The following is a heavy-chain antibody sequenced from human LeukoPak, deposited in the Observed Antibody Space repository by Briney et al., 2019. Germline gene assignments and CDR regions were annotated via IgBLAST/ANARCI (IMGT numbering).Heavy chain of an antibody. Sequence: GGSLRLSCAASGFTFSTYSMNWVRQAPGKGLEWVAFIRYDGSYKYYADSVKGRFTISRDNSKNMIYLEMSSLKAEDTAVYYCAKERSLEIAVAGTIFDYWGQGTLVTVSS. D-gene: IGHD6-19*01. CDR3: AKERSLEIAVAGTIFDY. CDR1: GFTFSTYS. V-gene: IGHV3-30*02. CDR2: IRYDGSYK. J-gene: IGHJ4*02.